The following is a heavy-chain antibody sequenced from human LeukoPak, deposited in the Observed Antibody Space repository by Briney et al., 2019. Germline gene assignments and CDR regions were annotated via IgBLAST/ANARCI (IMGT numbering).Heavy chain of an antibody. Sequence: GGSLRLSCEASGLTFSNSWMHWVRQAPGKGLVWVSRINNEGTTISYADSVKGRFTFSRDNAKNTLYLQMNSLRAEDTAVYYCARVSGLGMNEYYQHWGQGTLVTVAS. D-gene: IGHD3-10*01. CDR1: GLTFSNSW. CDR3: ARVSGLGMNEYYQH. V-gene: IGHV3-74*01. J-gene: IGHJ1*01. CDR2: INNEGTTI.